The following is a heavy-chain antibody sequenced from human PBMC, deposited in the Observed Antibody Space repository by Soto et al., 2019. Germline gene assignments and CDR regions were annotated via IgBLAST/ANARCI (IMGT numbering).Heavy chain of an antibody. V-gene: IGHV4-59*12. CDR1: GGSISSYY. Sequence: SETLSLTCTVSGGSISSYYWSWIRQPPGKGLEWIGYIYYTGTTNYNPSLKSRVTISVDTSKNQFSLKLSSVTAADTAVYYCARAVWFGELLTDPFDYWGQGTLVTVSS. CDR2: IYYTGTT. D-gene: IGHD3-10*01. J-gene: IGHJ4*02. CDR3: ARAVWFGELLTDPFDY.